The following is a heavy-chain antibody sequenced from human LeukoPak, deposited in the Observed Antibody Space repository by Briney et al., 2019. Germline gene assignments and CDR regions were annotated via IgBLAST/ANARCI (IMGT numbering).Heavy chain of an antibody. V-gene: IGHV3-21*01. Sequence: PGGSLRLSCAASGFTFSSYSMNWVRQAPGKGLEWVSSISSSSSYIYYADSVKGRCTISRDNAKNSLYLQMNSLRAEDTAVYYCARASSSWTNNWFDPWGQGTLVTVSS. D-gene: IGHD6-13*01. CDR3: ARASSSWTNNWFDP. J-gene: IGHJ5*02. CDR1: GFTFSSYS. CDR2: ISSSSSYI.